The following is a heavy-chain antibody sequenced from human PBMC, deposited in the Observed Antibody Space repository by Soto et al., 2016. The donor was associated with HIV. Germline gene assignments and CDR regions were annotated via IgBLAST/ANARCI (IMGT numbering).Heavy chain of an antibody. CDR1: GGTFSSYA. CDR2: IIPIFGTA. V-gene: IGHV1-69*01. Sequence: QVQLVQSGAEVEKPGSSVKVSCKASGGTFSSYAISWVRQAPGQGLEWMGGIIPIFGTANYAQKFQGRVTITADESTSTAYMELSSLRSEDTAVYYCARDKGGSGYDSDAFDIWGQGTMVTVSS. CDR3: ARDKGGSGYDSDAFDI. D-gene: IGHD5-12*01. J-gene: IGHJ3*02.